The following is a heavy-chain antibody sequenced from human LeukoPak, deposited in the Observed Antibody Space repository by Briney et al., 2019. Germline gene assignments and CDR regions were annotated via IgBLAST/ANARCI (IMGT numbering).Heavy chain of an antibody. CDR3: AKAGDSSGWYGGRSYFDY. D-gene: IGHD6-19*01. J-gene: IGHJ4*02. Sequence: PGGSLRLSCAASGFTFSSYGMHWVRQAPGKGLEWVAFIRYDGSNKYYADSVKGRFTISRDNSKNTLFLQMNSLRAEDTAVYYCAKAGDSSGWYGGRSYFDYWGQGTLVAVSS. CDR1: GFTFSSYG. V-gene: IGHV3-30*02. CDR2: IRYDGSNK.